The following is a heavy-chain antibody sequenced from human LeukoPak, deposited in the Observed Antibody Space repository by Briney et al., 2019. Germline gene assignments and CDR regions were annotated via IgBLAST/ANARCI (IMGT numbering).Heavy chain of an antibody. Sequence: SETLSLTCTVSGGSISSYYWTWIRQPAGKALEWIGRIYSGGNTNYNPSLKSRVTISVDTSKNQFSLKLSSVTAADTAVYYCARGSGGSSYGMDVWGQGTTVTVSS. D-gene: IGHD2-15*01. CDR2: IYSGGNT. J-gene: IGHJ6*02. CDR1: GGSISSYY. CDR3: ARGSGGSSYGMDV. V-gene: IGHV4-4*07.